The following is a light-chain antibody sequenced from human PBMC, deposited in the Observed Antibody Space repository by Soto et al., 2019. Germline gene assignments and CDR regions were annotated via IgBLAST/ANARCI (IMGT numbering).Light chain of an antibody. CDR1: SRDVGVYKY. CDR3: SSWTSSSTLV. V-gene: IGLV2-14*03. CDR2: EVS. Sequence: QSALTQPASVSGSPGQSIAISCTGTSRDVGVYKYVSWYQQHPGKAPKLMIYEVSNRPSGVSDRFSGSKSGNTASLTISGLQAEDEATYYCSSWTSSSTLVFGGGTKLTVL. J-gene: IGLJ2*01.